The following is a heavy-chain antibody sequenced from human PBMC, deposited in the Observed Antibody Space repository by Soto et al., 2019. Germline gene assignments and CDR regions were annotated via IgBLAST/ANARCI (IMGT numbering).Heavy chain of an antibody. CDR3: ASFCFQKNYYDSSGPGPLDY. CDR1: GGTFSSYA. J-gene: IGHJ4*02. Sequence: SVKVSCKASGGTFSSYAISWVRQAPGQGLEWMGGIIPIFGTANYAQKFQGRVTITADESTSTAYMELSSLRSEDTAVYYCASFCFQKNYYDSSGPGPLDYWGQGTLVTVSS. V-gene: IGHV1-69*13. CDR2: IIPIFGTA. D-gene: IGHD3-22*01.